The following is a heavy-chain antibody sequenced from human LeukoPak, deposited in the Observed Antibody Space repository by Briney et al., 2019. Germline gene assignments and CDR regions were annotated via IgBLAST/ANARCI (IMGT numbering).Heavy chain of an antibody. V-gene: IGHV4-4*07. CDR3: ARAEVTAGTKYFDL. Sequence: SETLSLTCTVSGGSISSYYWSWIRQPAGKGLEWIRRIYTSGSTNYNPSLKSRVTISVDTSKNQFSLKLSSVTATDTAVYYCARAEVTAGTKYFDLWGRGTLVTVSS. CDR2: IYTSGST. D-gene: IGHD6-19*01. CDR1: GGSISSYY. J-gene: IGHJ2*01.